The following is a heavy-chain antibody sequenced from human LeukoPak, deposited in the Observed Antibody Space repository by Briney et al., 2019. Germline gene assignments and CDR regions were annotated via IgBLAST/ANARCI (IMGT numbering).Heavy chain of an antibody. CDR1: GDSMSNYY. V-gene: IGHV4-59*01. Sequence: PSETLSLTCTVSGDSMSNYYWSWIRQPPGKGLEWIGYIYYSGSTKYNPSLKSRVTISVDTSKNQFSLKLSSVTAADTAVYYCARMGAMVRGAVDYWGQGTLVTVSS. CDR3: ARMGAMVRGAVDY. J-gene: IGHJ4*02. CDR2: IYYSGST. D-gene: IGHD3-10*01.